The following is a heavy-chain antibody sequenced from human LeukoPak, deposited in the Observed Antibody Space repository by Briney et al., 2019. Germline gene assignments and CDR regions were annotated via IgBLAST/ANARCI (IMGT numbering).Heavy chain of an antibody. J-gene: IGHJ6*02. CDR1: GFTFINYW. CDR2: IKQDGSEN. Sequence: PGGSLRLSCARSGFTFINYWMSCVREAPGGGREWVANIKQDGSENYYVDSVKGRFTISRDNAKNSLYLQMNSLSAEDTAVYYCARDRVGGRYYYGMDVWGQGTTVTVSS. V-gene: IGHV3-7*01. CDR3: ARDRVGGRYYYGMDV. D-gene: IGHD3-16*01.